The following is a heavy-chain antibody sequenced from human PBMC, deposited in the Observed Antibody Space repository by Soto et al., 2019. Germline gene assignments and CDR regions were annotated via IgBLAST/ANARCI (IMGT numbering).Heavy chain of an antibody. V-gene: IGHV3-23*01. CDR1: GFTFSSYA. J-gene: IGHJ6*03. D-gene: IGHD5-12*01. CDR3: AKARSFFRGYSGDDPAYYYYMDV. Sequence: PGGSLRLSCAASGFTFSSYAMSWVRQAPGKGLEWVSAISGSGGSTYYADSVKGRFTISRDNSKNTLYLQMNSLRAEDTAVYYCAKARSFFRGYSGDDPAYYYYMDVWGKGTTVTVSS. CDR2: ISGSGGST.